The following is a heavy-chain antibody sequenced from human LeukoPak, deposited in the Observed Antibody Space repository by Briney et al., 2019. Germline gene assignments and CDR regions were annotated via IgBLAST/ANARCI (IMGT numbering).Heavy chain of an antibody. CDR2: IYYSAST. D-gene: IGHD2-21*02. CDR1: GGSISSYY. J-gene: IGHJ4*02. CDR3: ARAYCGGDCYLDY. V-gene: IGHV4-59*01. Sequence: SETLSLTCTVSGGSISSYYWSWIRQPPGKGLEWIGYIYYSASTNYNPSLKSRVTISVDTSKNQFSLKLSSVTAADTAVYYCARAYCGGDCYLDYWGQGTLVTVSS.